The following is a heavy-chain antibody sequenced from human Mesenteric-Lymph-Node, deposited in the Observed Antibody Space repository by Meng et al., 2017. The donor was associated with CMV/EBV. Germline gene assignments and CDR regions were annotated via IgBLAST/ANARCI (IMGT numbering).Heavy chain of an antibody. J-gene: IGHJ4*02. CDR3: ARDRDGYNLFDY. V-gene: IGHV4-59*12. D-gene: IGHD5-24*01. CDR1: GCSITSYS. Sequence: LACTFSGCSITSYSRSWIRRPPGKGLEWIGYIYNSGSTNYNPSLKSRVAISVDTSKNQFSLKLSSVTAADTAVYYCARDRDGYNLFDYWGQGTLVTVSS. CDR2: IYNSGST.